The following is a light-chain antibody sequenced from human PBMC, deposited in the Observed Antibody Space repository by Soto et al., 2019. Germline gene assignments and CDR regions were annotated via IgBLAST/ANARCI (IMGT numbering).Light chain of an antibody. CDR1: SSDIGAYNF. J-gene: IGLJ2*01. Sequence: QSVLTQPASVSGSPGQSITISCTGTSSDIGAYNFVSWYQQHPGKAPKLMLYDVNIRPSGVSNRFSGSKSGNTASLTISGLPAEDEADYYRTSWTTRTPMKFGGGTQLTVL. CDR2: DVN. CDR3: TSWTTRTPMK. V-gene: IGLV2-14*03.